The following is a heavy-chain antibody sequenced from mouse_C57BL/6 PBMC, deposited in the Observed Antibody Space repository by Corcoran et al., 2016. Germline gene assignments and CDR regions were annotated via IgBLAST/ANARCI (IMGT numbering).Heavy chain of an antibody. CDR3: ARGVDGNPDVVDY. CDR2: INTYSGVP. D-gene: IGHD2-1*01. CDR1: GYTFTTYG. V-gene: IGHV9-3*01. J-gene: IGHJ2*01. Sequence: QIQLVQSGPELKKPGETVKISCKASGYTFTTYGMSWVKQAPGKGLKWMGWINTYSGVPTYADDFKGRFAFSLETSASTAYLQINNLKNEDTATYFCARGVDGNPDVVDYWGQGTTLTVSS.